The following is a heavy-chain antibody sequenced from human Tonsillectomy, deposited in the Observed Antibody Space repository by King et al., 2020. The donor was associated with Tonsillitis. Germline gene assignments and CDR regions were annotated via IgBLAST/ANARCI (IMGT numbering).Heavy chain of an antibody. J-gene: IGHJ3*02. Sequence: TLKESGPTLVKPTQTLTLTCTFSGFSLSTSGVGVGWVRQPPGKALEWLALIYWDDDERSSLSLKNRLSITQDTSKNQVVLTMTNMDPVDTATYYCSRGTTSAAFDIWGQGIMVTVSS. CDR1: GFSLSTSGVG. D-gene: IGHD1-26*01. CDR3: SRGTTSAAFDI. V-gene: IGHV2-5*02. CDR2: IYWDDDE.